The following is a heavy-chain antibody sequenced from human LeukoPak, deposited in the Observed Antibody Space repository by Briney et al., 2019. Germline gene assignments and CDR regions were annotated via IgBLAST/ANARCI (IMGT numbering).Heavy chain of an antibody. D-gene: IGHD5-24*01. J-gene: IGHJ4*02. CDR2: IYYTGST. CDR1: GGSISSFY. V-gene: IGHV4-59*08. Sequence: SGTLSLTCTVSGGSISSFYWSWIRQPPGQGLEWIGYIYYTGSTSYNPSLKSRVTISVDTSKNQFSLKLSSVTAADTAVYYCARLIFRDGLDYWGQGTLVTVSS. CDR3: ARLIFRDGLDY.